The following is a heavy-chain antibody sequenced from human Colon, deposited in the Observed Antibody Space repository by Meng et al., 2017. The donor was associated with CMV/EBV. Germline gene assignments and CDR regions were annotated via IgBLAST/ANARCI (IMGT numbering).Heavy chain of an antibody. CDR3: ARMALHWYFDL. J-gene: IGHJ2*01. D-gene: IGHD5-24*01. CDR1: GDSISGRSYY. Sequence: QVQLKAPGPGLVKPSETLSLTCTVSGDSISGRSYYWGWIRQPPGKGLEWIASIYYTGNDYHNPSLRSRVTISIDTSNNQFSLRLTSVTAADTAVYYCARMALHWYFDLWGRGTLVTVSS. V-gene: IGHV4-39*07. CDR2: IYYTGND.